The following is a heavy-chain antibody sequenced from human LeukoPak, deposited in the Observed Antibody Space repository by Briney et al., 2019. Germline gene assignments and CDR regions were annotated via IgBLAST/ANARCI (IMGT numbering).Heavy chain of an antibody. CDR2: ISYDGSNK. J-gene: IGHJ3*02. CDR3: AREVGATRGNAFDI. V-gene: IGHV3-30*03. Sequence: GGSLRLSCAASGFTFSSYAMSWVRQAPGKGLEWVAVISYDGSNKYYADSVKGRFTISRDNSKNTLYLQMNSLRAEDTAVYYCAREVGATRGNAFDIWGQGTMVTVSS. CDR1: GFTFSSYA. D-gene: IGHD1-26*01.